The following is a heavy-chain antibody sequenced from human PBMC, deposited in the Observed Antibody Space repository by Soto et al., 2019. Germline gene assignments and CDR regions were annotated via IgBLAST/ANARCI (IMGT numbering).Heavy chain of an antibody. D-gene: IGHD6-19*01. Sequence: GGSLRLSCAASGFTFDDYAMHWVRQAPGKGLEWVSGISWNSGSIGYADSVKGRFTISRDNAKNSLYLQMNSLRAEDTALYYCAKGEYSSGWNKFDYWGQGTVVTVSS. V-gene: IGHV3-9*01. CDR3: AKGEYSSGWNKFDY. CDR2: ISWNSGSI. J-gene: IGHJ4*02. CDR1: GFTFDDYA.